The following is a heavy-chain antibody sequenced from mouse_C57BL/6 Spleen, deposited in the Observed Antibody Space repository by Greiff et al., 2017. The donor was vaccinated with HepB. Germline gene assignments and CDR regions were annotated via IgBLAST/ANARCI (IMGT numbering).Heavy chain of an antibody. V-gene: IGHV5-6*01. Sequence: DVQLVESGGDLVKPGGSLKLSCAASGFTFSSYGMSWVRQTPDKRLEWVATISSGGSYTYYPDSVKGRFTISRDNAKNTLYLQMSSLKSEDTAMYYCSRHNYYGSSSPYFDYWGQGTTLTVSS. CDR3: SRHNYYGSSSPYFDY. D-gene: IGHD1-1*01. CDR1: GFTFSSYG. CDR2: ISSGGSYT. J-gene: IGHJ2*01.